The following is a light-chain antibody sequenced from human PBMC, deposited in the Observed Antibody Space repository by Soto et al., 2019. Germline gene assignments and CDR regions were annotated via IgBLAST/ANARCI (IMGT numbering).Light chain of an antibody. CDR3: QQYNSLPPIT. CDR2: DAS. V-gene: IGKV3-15*01. Sequence: EVVMTQYLATLSVSPGERSTLSCMASESVSRNLAWYQQKPGQAPRLLIYDASTRATGIPDRFSGGGSGTEFTLTISSLQSEDFVVYYCQQYNSLPPITFGQGTLLEVK. J-gene: IGKJ5*01. CDR1: ESVSRN.